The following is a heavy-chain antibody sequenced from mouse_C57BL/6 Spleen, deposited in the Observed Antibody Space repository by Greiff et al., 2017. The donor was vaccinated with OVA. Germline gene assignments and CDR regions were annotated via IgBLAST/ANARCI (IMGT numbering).Heavy chain of an antibody. D-gene: IGHD2-1*01. Sequence: QVQLKESGPGLVQPSQSLSITCTVSGFSLTSYGVHWVRQSPGKGLEWLGVIWSGGSTDYNAAFISRLSISKDNTKSQVFFKMNSLQADDTAIYYCASYGNFYWYFDVWGTGTTVTVSS. CDR1: GFSLTSYG. CDR3: ASYGNFYWYFDV. V-gene: IGHV2-2*01. CDR2: IWSGGST. J-gene: IGHJ1*03.